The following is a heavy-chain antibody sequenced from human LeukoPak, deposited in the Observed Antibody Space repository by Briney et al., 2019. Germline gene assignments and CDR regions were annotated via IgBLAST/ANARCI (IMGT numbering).Heavy chain of an antibody. D-gene: IGHD3-22*01. Sequence: ASVKVSCKASGYTFSSYFMHWVRQAPGQGLEWMGIINPSGGTTNYAQKFQGRVTITRDMSTSTAYMELSSLRSEDTAVYYCAADRYDSSGYYHFDYWGQGTLVTVSS. V-gene: IGHV1-46*01. CDR1: GYTFSSYF. CDR2: INPSGGTT. CDR3: AADRYDSSGYYHFDY. J-gene: IGHJ4*02.